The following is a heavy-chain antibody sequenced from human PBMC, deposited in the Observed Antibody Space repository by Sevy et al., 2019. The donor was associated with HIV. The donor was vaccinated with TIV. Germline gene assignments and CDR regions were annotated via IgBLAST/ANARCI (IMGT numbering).Heavy chain of an antibody. CDR3: TRDEYSYASDFDY. V-gene: IGHV3-21*01. D-gene: IGHD5-18*01. CDR1: GFTFSSYI. J-gene: IGHJ4*02. Sequence: GGSLRLSCAASGFTFSSYIMNWVRQAPGMGLEWVSSISSGGDYIYYTNSVKGRFTISRDNAKNSLYLHMNSLRAEDTAVYYCTRDEYSYASDFDYWGQGTLVTVSS. CDR2: ISSGGDYI.